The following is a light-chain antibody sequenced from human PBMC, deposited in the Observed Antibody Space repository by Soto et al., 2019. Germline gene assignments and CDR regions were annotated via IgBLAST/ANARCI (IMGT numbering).Light chain of an antibody. J-gene: IGKJ2*01. CDR3: QQYKNGPPSHT. CDR1: QSVISN. CDR2: GAS. Sequence: DIVMTQYPATLSVSPGDRATLSCRASQSVISNLACYQQKPGQAPRLPIYGASTRATGIPARCSGSGSGTEVPHTSSSPQAEDVAGYYGQQYKNGPPSHTFGQGTKLEIK. V-gene: IGKV3-15*01.